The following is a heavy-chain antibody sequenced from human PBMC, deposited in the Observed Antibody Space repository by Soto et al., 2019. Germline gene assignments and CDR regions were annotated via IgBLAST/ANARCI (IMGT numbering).Heavy chain of an antibody. V-gene: IGHV1-3*01. CDR3: ASKLRYFDWLLPHDAFDI. D-gene: IGHD3-9*01. J-gene: IGHJ3*02. Sequence: GVSVKVSCKASGYTFXSYAMHWVRQAPGQRLEWMGWINAGNGNTKYSQKFQGRVTITRDTSASTAYMELSSLRSEDTAVYYCASKLRYFDWLLPHDAFDIWGQGTMVTVSS. CDR1: GYTFXSYA. CDR2: INAGNGNT.